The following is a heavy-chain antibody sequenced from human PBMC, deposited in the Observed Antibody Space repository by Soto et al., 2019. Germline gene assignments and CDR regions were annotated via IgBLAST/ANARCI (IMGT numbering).Heavy chain of an antibody. D-gene: IGHD2-2*02. J-gene: IGHJ6*02. CDR3: ARGRRYCSSTSCYRKADYGMDV. Sequence: GASGKVSCKASGRTFSSYAISCVRQAPGQGLEWMGGIIPIFGTANYAQKFQGRVTITADKSTSTAYMELSSLRSEDTAVYYCARGRRYCSSTSCYRKADYGMDVWGQGTTVTVSS. CDR1: GRTFSSYA. CDR2: IIPIFGTA. V-gene: IGHV1-69*06.